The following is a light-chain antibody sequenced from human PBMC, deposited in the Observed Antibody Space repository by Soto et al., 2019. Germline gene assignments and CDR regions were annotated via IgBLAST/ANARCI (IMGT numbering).Light chain of an antibody. Sequence: QSALTQPDSVSGSPGQSITISCTGTSSDIGGYDYVSWYQHHPGKAPKLMIYEVSNRPSGVSYRFSGSRSGNTASLTISGLQAEDEADYYCSSYTSSSNDVFGTGTKLTVL. CDR1: SSDIGGYDY. CDR3: SSYTSSSNDV. V-gene: IGLV2-14*01. J-gene: IGLJ1*01. CDR2: EVS.